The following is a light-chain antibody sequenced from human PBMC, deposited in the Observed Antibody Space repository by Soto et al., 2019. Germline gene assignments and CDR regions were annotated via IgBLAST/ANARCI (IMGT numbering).Light chain of an antibody. CDR1: SSDVGYYNY. J-gene: IGLJ3*02. CDR3: NSFTTSSTVV. Sequence: QSALTQPASVSGSPGQTITISCTGTSSDVGYYNYVSWYQQHPGEAPKLMIYDVVNRPSGVSNRFSGSKSGNTASLTISGLQADDEADYYCNSFTTSSTVVFGGGTKLTVL. CDR2: DVV. V-gene: IGLV2-14*03.